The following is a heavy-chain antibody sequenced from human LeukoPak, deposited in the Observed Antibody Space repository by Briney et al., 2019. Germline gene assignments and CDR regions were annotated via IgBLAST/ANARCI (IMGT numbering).Heavy chain of an antibody. CDR3: ARAGKPLIVVVVAGFDP. CDR1: GFTFSSYS. CDR2: ISSSSSYI. Sequence: GGSLRLSCAASGFTFSSYSMNWVRQAPGKGLEWVSYISSSSSYIYYADSVKGRFTISRDNAKNSLYLQMNSLRAEDTAVYYCARAGKPLIVVVVAGFDPWGQGTLVTVSS. J-gene: IGHJ5*02. D-gene: IGHD2-15*01. V-gene: IGHV3-21*05.